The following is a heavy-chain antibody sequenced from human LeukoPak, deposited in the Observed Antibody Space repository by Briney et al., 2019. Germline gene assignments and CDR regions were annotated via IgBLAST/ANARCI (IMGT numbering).Heavy chain of an antibody. CDR3: ARVRAATGTPRPPDY. CDR2: ISSSSS. CDR1: GFTFSDYY. V-gene: IGHV3-11*06. Sequence: GGSLRLSCAASGFTFSDYYMTWIRQAREEGLEWVSYISSSSSYADSVKGRFTISRDNAKNSLYLQMNSLRAEDTAVYYCARVRAATGTPRPPDYWGQGTLVTVSS. D-gene: IGHD6-13*01. J-gene: IGHJ4*02.